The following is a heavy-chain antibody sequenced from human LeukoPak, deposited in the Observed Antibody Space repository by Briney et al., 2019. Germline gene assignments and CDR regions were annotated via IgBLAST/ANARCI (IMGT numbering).Heavy chain of an antibody. CDR2: IKQDGSDK. Sequence: GGSLRLSCAASEFTVSNKYMSWVRQAPGKGLEWVANIKQDGSDKYYVDSVKGRFTISRDNAKNSLYLQMNSLRAEDTAVYYCARKTVVGSYFDYWGQGTPVTVSS. CDR1: EFTVSNKY. J-gene: IGHJ4*02. CDR3: ARKTVVGSYFDY. D-gene: IGHD4-23*01. V-gene: IGHV3-7*03.